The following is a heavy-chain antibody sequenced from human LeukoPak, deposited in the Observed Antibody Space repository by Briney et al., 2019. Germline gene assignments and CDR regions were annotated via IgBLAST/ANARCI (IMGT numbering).Heavy chain of an antibody. J-gene: IGHJ4*02. V-gene: IGHV3-23*01. CDR1: GFTFSSYG. Sequence: GSLRLSCAASGFTFSSYGMSWVRQAPGKGLEWVSAISGSGGTTYYADSVKGRFTISRDNSKNTVYLQMNSLSTEDTAMYYCARDQSSGGRWLDYWGQGTLVTVSS. CDR2: ISGSGGTT. CDR3: ARDQSSGGRWLDY. D-gene: IGHD2-15*01.